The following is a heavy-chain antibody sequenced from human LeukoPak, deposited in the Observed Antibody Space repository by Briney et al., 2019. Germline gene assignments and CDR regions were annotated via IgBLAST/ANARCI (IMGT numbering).Heavy chain of an antibody. Sequence: PSETLSLTCTVSGGSISSGDYYWSWIRQPPGKGLEWIAYMYYSGSTYYNPSLKSRVTMTADTAKNQLSLKLSSVTAADTAVYYCARPYYYDSRIDPWGQGILVTVSS. CDR1: GGSISSGDYY. J-gene: IGHJ5*02. CDR3: ARPYYYDSRIDP. CDR2: MYYSGST. D-gene: IGHD3-22*01. V-gene: IGHV4-30-4*01.